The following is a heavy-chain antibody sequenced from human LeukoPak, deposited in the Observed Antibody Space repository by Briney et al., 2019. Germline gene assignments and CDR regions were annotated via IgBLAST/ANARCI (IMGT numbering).Heavy chain of an antibody. D-gene: IGHD6-13*01. V-gene: IGHV3-9*01. CDR2: ISWNSGSM. CDR1: GFTFDDYA. J-gene: IGHJ4*02. Sequence: GGSLRLSCAGSGFTFDDYAMHWVRQAPGKGLEWVSGISWNSGSMDYADSVKGRFTISRDNSKNTLYLQMNSLRAEDTAVYYCAKDLNRSSSWYSPFDYWGQGTLVTVSS. CDR3: AKDLNRSSSWYSPFDY.